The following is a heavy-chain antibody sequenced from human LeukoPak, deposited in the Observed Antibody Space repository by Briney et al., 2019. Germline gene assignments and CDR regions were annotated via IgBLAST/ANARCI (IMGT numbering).Heavy chain of an antibody. J-gene: IGHJ4*02. Sequence: ASVKVSCKVSGYTLTELSMHWVRQAPGKGLEWMGGFDPEDGETIYAQKFKGRVTMNEDTSTDKAYMELSSLRSEDTAVYYCATEHGLAAAGSGPVYWGQGTLVTVSS. D-gene: IGHD6-13*01. CDR2: FDPEDGET. CDR3: ATEHGLAAAGSGPVY. V-gene: IGHV1-24*01. CDR1: GYTLTELS.